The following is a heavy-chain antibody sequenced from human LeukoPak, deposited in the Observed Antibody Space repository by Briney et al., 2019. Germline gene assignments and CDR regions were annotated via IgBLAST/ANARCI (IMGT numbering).Heavy chain of an antibody. D-gene: IGHD1-20*01. Sequence: GESQKISCKGSGYTFTSYWIVWVRQMPGKGPEWMGMIFPGDSDTKYSPSFEGQITISAGKSVSSAYLQWSSLKASDTAIYYCARLRDNWEDYWGQGTLVTVSS. CDR2: IFPGDSDT. CDR1: GYTFTSYW. J-gene: IGHJ4*02. CDR3: ARLRDNWEDY. V-gene: IGHV5-51*01.